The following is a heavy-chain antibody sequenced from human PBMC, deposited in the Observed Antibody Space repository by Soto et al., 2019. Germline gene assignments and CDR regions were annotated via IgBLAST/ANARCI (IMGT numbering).Heavy chain of an antibody. J-gene: IGHJ4*02. D-gene: IGHD2-2*01. Sequence: GVSLRLSCAASGFTFSSYAMHWVRQAPGKGLEWVAVISYDGSNKYYADSVKGRFTISRDNSKNTLYLQMNSLRAEDTAVYYCARDKRLVDTIDYWGQGTLVTVSS. V-gene: IGHV3-30-3*01. CDR1: GFTFSSYA. CDR3: ARDKRLVDTIDY. CDR2: ISYDGSNK.